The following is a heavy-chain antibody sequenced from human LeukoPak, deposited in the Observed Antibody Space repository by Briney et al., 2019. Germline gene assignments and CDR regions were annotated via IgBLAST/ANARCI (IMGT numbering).Heavy chain of an antibody. D-gene: IGHD6-13*01. V-gene: IGHV4-59*01. CDR1: GGSISSYY. J-gene: IGHJ6*02. Sequence: PSETLSLTCTVSGGSISSYYWSWLRQPPGKGLEWIGYIYYSGSTNYNPSLKSRVTISVDTSKNQFSLKLSSVTAADTAVYYCARVPRIATNYYGMDVWGQGTTVTVSS. CDR3: ARVPRIATNYYGMDV. CDR2: IYYSGST.